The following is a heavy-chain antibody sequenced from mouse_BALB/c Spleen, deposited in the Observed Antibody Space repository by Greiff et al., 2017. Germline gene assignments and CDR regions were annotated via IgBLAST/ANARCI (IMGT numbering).Heavy chain of an antibody. CDR2: ISDGGSYT. J-gene: IGHJ1*01. V-gene: IGHV5-4*02. CDR3: ARDCSTMITTARYFDV. D-gene: IGHD2-4*01. CDR1: GFTFSDYY. Sequence: EVQRVESGGGLVKPGGSLKLSCAASGFTFSDYYMYWVRQTPEKRLEWVATISDGGSYTYYPDSVKGRFTISRDNAKNNLYLQMSSLKSEDTAMYYCARDCSTMITTARYFDVWGAGTTVTVSS.